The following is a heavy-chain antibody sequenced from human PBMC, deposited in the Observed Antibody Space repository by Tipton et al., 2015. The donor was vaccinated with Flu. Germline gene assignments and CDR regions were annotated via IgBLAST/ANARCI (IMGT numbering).Heavy chain of an antibody. CDR3: AKVLFGWVES. CDR1: DGSITSSSHY. J-gene: IGHJ5*01. V-gene: IGHV4-39*06. Sequence: LRLSCSVSDGSITSSSHYWGWIRQPPGRGLEWVGSIYYTGYPYYNPSLKSRLAMSIDTSRRVFTLRLSSMTAADTAVYYCAKVLFGWVESWAQGTLVTVSS. CDR2: IYYTGYP. D-gene: IGHD3-16*01.